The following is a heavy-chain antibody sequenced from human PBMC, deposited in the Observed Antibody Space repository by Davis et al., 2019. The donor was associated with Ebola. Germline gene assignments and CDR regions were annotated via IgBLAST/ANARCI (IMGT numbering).Heavy chain of an antibody. V-gene: IGHV3-11*04. CDR3: ARGRTVTNYVDY. CDR1: GFTFSDYY. Sequence: GESLKISCAASGFTFSDYYMSWIRQAPGKGLEWVSYISSSGSTIYYADSVKGRFTVSRDNAKNSLSLQMNSLRDEDTAVFYCARGRTVTNYVDYWGPGSLVTVSS. D-gene: IGHD4-17*01. J-gene: IGHJ4*02. CDR2: ISSSGSTI.